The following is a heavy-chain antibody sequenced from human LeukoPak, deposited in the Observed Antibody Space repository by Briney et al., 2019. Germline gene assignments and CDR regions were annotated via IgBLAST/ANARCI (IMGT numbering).Heavy chain of an antibody. J-gene: IGHJ4*02. Sequence: PGRSLRLSCAASGFTFDDYAMHWVRQAPGKGLEWVSGISWNSGSIGYADSVKGRFTISRDNAKNSLYLQMNSLRAEDTAVYYCARDLWRGIRVFDYWGQGTLVTVSS. CDR3: ARDLWRGIRVFDY. CDR2: ISWNSGSI. CDR1: GFTFDDYA. D-gene: IGHD1-1*01. V-gene: IGHV3-9*01.